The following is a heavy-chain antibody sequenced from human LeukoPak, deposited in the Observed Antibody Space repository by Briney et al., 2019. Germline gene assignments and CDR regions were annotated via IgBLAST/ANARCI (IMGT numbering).Heavy chain of an antibody. CDR3: AKDAGLISGKYYFDY. Sequence: PGGSLRLSCAASGFTFSSYGMHWVRQAPGKGLEWVAVIWYDGSNKYYADSVKGRFTISRDNSENMVYLHMYSLRAEDTAMYYCAKDAGLISGKYYFDYWGQGALVTVPS. V-gene: IGHV3-30*02. CDR1: GFTFSSYG. J-gene: IGHJ4*02. D-gene: IGHD3-10*01. CDR2: IWYDGSNK.